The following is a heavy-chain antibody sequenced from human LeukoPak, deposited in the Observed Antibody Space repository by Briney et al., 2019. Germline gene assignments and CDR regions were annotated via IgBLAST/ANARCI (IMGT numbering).Heavy chain of an antibody. CDR3: AKDVRVGGGGMDV. CDR2: ISGSGVVNT. Sequence: GGSLRLSCAASGFTFSTYAMTWVRQAPGKGLEWVSLISGSGVVNTYYADSVKGRFTISRDNSENTLSLQMNSLRAEDTAVYYCAKDVRVGGGGMDVWGQGTPVTVSS. D-gene: IGHD1-26*01. V-gene: IGHV3-23*01. CDR1: GFTFSTYA. J-gene: IGHJ6*02.